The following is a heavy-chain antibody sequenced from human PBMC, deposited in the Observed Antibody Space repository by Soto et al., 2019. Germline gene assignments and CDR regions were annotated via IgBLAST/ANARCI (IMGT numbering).Heavy chain of an antibody. D-gene: IGHD2-2*01. Sequence: GGSLRLSCAASGFDFRSNDMSWVRQAPGKGLEWVAVITYDGGNKYYADSVKGRFTISRDNSKNTLYLQMNSLRAEDTAVYYCAKDRVQYCSSTSCYVEGDYWGQGTLVTVSS. V-gene: IGHV3-30*18. J-gene: IGHJ4*02. CDR2: ITYDGGNK. CDR3: AKDRVQYCSSTSCYVEGDY. CDR1: GFDFRSND.